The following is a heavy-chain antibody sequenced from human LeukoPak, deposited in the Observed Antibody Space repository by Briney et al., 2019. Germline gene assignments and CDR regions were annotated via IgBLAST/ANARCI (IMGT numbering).Heavy chain of an antibody. CDR3: ARLLRNDGNYDSSPGAHPGTDY. Sequence: GASVKVSCKASGYTFTSYGISWVRQAPGQGLEWMGWISAYNGNTNYAQKLQGRVTMTTDTSTSTAYMELRSLRSDDTAVYYCARLLRNDGNYDSSPGAHPGTDYWGQGTLVTVSS. D-gene: IGHD3-22*01. J-gene: IGHJ4*02. V-gene: IGHV1-18*01. CDR1: GYTFTSYG. CDR2: ISAYNGNT.